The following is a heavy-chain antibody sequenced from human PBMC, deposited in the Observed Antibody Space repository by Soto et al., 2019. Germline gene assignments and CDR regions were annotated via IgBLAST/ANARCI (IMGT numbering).Heavy chain of an antibody. CDR2: IYYSGST. V-gene: IGHV4-59*01. CDR1: GGSISSYY. CDR3: ARNRGSSSLSWFDP. J-gene: IGHJ5*02. Sequence: SETLSLTCTVSGGSISSYYWSWIRQPPGKGLEWIGYIYYSGSTNYNPSLKSRVTISVDTSKNQFSLKLSSVTAADTAVYYCARNRGSSSLSWFDPWGQGTLVTV. D-gene: IGHD6-13*01.